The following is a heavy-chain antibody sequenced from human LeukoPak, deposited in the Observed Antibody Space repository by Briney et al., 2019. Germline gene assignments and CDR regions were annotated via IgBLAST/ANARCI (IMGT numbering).Heavy chain of an antibody. J-gene: IGHJ5*02. D-gene: IGHD3-10*01. Sequence: ASVKVSCKASGYTFTGYYMHWVRQAPGQGLEWMGWINPNSGGTNYAQKFQGRVTMTRDTSISTACMELSRLRSDDTAVYYCARDCHGSGSYYMVYNWFDPWGQGTLATVSS. V-gene: IGHV1-2*02. CDR1: GYTFTGYY. CDR2: INPNSGGT. CDR3: ARDCHGSGSYYMVYNWFDP.